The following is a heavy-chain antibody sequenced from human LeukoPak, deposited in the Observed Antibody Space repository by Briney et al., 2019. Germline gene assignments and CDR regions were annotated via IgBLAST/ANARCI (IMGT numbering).Heavy chain of an antibody. J-gene: IGHJ4*02. D-gene: IGHD6-13*01. V-gene: IGHV1-69*05. CDR1: GGTFSGYA. CDR3: ATTPGDIVAPQAAAGPDY. CDR2: IFPIFGTA. Sequence: SVKVSYKASGGTFSGYAISWVRQAPGQGLEWIGRIFPIFGTANYAQKFQGRVTITTDESTSTAYMELSSLRSEDTAVYYCATTPGDIVAPQAAAGPDYWGQGTLVTVS.